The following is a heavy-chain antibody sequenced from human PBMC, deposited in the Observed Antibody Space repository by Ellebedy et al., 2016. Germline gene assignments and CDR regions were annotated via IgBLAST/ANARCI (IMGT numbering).Heavy chain of an antibody. J-gene: IGHJ4*02. Sequence: ASVKVSCXTSGYIFTTYAIHWVCQAPGQGLEWMGWINAGNGESKYSQKFQGRVSITRDTSASTAYMELSSLRSADTAVYYCARVFMSVGATFDYWGQGTLVTVSS. D-gene: IGHD1-26*01. CDR1: GYIFTTYA. CDR2: INAGNGES. V-gene: IGHV1-3*01. CDR3: ARVFMSVGATFDY.